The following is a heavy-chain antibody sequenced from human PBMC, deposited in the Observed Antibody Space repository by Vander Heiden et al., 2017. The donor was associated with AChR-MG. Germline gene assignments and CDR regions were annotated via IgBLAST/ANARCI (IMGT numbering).Heavy chain of an antibody. CDR2: IYYSGST. CDR1: GDSINSGIYY. CDR3: ARDCSGYLSNGD. V-gene: IGHV4-30-4*01. J-gene: IGHJ4*02. D-gene: IGHD5-12*01. Sequence: QVQLQESGPGLVKPSQTLSLTCTVSGDSINSGIYYWSWIRPPPGKGLEWIGYIYYSGSTYYNPAFKSRVIISLDTPKKKFSLKLRSVTAADTAVYYYARDCSGYLSNGDCGQGTLVTVSS.